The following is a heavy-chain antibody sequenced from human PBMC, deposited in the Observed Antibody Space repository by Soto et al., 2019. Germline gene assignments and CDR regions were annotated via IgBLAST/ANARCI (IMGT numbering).Heavy chain of an antibody. CDR1: GFTFNSYA. Sequence: EVQLLESGGGLVQPGVSLRLSCGGSGFTFNSYAMTWVRQAPGKGLEWVSAISGSGGTTYYANSVKGRFTISRDQAKETLYLQMNSLRAEDTAIYYCAKDRHYGSGTYSDSYLDYWGQGTLVTVSS. CDR2: ISGSGGTT. J-gene: IGHJ4*02. D-gene: IGHD3-10*01. V-gene: IGHV3-23*01. CDR3: AKDRHYGSGTYSDSYLDY.